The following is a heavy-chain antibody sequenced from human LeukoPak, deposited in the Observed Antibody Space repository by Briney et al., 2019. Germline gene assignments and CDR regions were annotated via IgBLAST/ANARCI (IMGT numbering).Heavy chain of an antibody. Sequence: GGSLRLSCAASGFTFSSYAMHWVRQAPGKGLEWVSGISGSGGSAYFADSVKGRFTISRDNSKNTLYLQMNSLRSDDTAVYYCARDSRDSNYDIDYWGQGTLVTVSS. D-gene: IGHD4-11*01. CDR3: ARDSRDSNYDIDY. V-gene: IGHV3-23*01. CDR1: GFTFSSYA. CDR2: ISGSGGSA. J-gene: IGHJ4*02.